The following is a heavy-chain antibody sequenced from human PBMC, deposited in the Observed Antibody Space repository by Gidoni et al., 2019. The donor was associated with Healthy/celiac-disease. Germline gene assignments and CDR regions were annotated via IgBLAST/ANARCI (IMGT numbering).Heavy chain of an antibody. V-gene: IGHV3-48*02. CDR3: ARDQGRVVVPAANPLTYYYYYYGMDV. J-gene: IGHJ6*02. D-gene: IGHD2-2*01. Sequence: EVQLVESGGGLVQPGGSLRLSCAASGFTFSSYIMNWVRQAPGKGLEWVSYISSSSSTIYYADSVKGRFTISRDNAKNSLYLQMNSLRDEDTAVYYCARDQGRVVVPAANPLTYYYYYYGMDVWGQGTTVTVSS. CDR1: GFTFSSYI. CDR2: ISSSSSTI.